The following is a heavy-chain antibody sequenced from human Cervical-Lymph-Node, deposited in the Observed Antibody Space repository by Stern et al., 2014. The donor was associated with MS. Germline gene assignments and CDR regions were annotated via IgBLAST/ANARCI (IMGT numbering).Heavy chain of an antibody. CDR2: ISPLFGTT. CDR3: ARHQGGIAAN. V-gene: IGHV1-69*01. D-gene: IGHD6-13*01. J-gene: IGHJ4*02. Sequence: QVQLVQSGAEVKKPGSSMKVSCTASGGTFSTFDIIWMRQPPGQGLELLGWISPLFGTTNYVQKFQGRVTMTADESTSTAYMELNSLRSEDTAVYYCARHQGGIAANWGQGTLVTVSS. CDR1: GGTFSTFD.